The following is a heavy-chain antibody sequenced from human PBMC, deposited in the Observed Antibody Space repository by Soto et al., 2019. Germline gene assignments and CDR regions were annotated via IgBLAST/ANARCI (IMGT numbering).Heavy chain of an antibody. CDR2: IYYSGST. Sequence: SETLSLTCPVSGGSISSYYWSWIRQPPGKGLEWIGYIYYSGSTNYNPSLKSRVTISVDTSKNQFSLKLSSVTAADTAVYYCAGGDSRAGLDYWGQGTLVTVSS. CDR3: AGGDSRAGLDY. CDR1: GGSISSYY. V-gene: IGHV4-59*01. D-gene: IGHD3-16*01. J-gene: IGHJ4*02.